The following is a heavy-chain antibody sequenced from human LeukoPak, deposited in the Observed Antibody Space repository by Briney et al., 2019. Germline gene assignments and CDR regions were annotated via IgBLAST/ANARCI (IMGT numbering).Heavy chain of an antibody. CDR1: GGSFSGYY. D-gene: IGHD3-10*01. Sequence: SETLSLTCAVYGGSFSGYYWSWIRQPPGKGLEWIGEINHSGSTNYNPSLKSRVTISVDTSKNQFSLKLSSVTAADTAVYYCARARGLVGENYYGSGSYYSPRNWFDPWGQGTLVTVSS. CDR2: INHSGST. V-gene: IGHV4-34*01. J-gene: IGHJ5*02. CDR3: ARARGLVGENYYGSGSYYSPRNWFDP.